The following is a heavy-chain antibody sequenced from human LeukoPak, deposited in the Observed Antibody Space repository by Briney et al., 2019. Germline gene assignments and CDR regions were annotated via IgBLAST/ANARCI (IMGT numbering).Heavy chain of an antibody. CDR3: ALSGYGDRDH. D-gene: IGHD3-22*01. CDR2: NSASGGNA. CDR1: GLTLSSHA. V-gene: IGHV3-23*01. Sequence: GGSLRLSCAASGLTLSSHAMSWVRQAPGKGLEWVSTNSASGGNAYYADPVKGRFTISRDNSKNMVYLQMYSLRAEDTAVYYCALSGYGDRDHWGQGTLVTVSS. J-gene: IGHJ4*02.